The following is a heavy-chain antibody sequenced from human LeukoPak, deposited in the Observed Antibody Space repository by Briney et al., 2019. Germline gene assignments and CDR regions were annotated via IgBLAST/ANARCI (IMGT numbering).Heavy chain of an antibody. CDR3: ARDPNGDYIGAFDM. D-gene: IGHD4-17*01. J-gene: IGHJ3*02. V-gene: IGHV3-23*01. Sequence: GGSLRLSCAASGFIFSNYALMWLRQSPGKGLEWVSAIRGSGGGTFYADSVKGRFTISRDNSKNTLYLQMNGLRAEDTAVYYCARDPNGDYIGAFDMWVRGTLVTVSS. CDR2: IRGSGGGT. CDR1: GFIFSNYA.